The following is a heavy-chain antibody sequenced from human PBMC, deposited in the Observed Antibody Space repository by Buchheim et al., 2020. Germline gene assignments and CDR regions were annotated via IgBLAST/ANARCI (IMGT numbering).Heavy chain of an antibody. CDR2: ISAYNGNT. D-gene: IGHD2-15*01. V-gene: IGHV1-18*01. CDR1: GYTFTSYG. J-gene: IGHJ6*02. Sequence: QVQLVQSGAEVKKPGASVKVSCKASGYTFTSYGISWVRQAPGQGLEWLGWISAYNGNTNYAQKLQGRVTMTTDTSTSTAYMERRSLRSDDTAVYYCARDVPIVVVVAATKYYGMDVWGQGTT. CDR3: ARDVPIVVVVAATKYYGMDV.